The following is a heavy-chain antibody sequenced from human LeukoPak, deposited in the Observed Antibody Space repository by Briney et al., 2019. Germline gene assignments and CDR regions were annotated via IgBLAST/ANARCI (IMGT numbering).Heavy chain of an antibody. J-gene: IGHJ3*02. D-gene: IGHD4-11*01. CDR1: GFTFSAYS. Sequence: AGGSLRLSCAASGFTFSAYSMNWVXQAPGXGLEWLSRIYSGSDTIYYTDSVGGRFTISRDNAKSSLYLQMNSLRDEDTAVYYCVRDKDYAFDIWGQGTMVTVSS. CDR2: IYSGSDTI. V-gene: IGHV3-48*02. CDR3: VRDKDYAFDI.